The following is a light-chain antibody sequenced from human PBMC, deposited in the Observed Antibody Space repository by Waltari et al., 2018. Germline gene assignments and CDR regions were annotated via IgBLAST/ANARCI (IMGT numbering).Light chain of an antibody. J-gene: IGKJ2*01. V-gene: IGKV1-5*03. Sequence: DIQMTQSPSTLSASVGDRVTITCRASQSLGSWLAWYQQKPGEAPKLLIYKASTLETGGPSRFSGSGSGPEFTLTISSLQPDDSATYYCQQYIAFGQGTKLEIK. CDR2: KAS. CDR3: QQYIA. CDR1: QSLGSW.